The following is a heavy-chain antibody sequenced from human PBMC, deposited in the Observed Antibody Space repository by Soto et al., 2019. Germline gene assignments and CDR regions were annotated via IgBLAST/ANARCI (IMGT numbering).Heavy chain of an antibody. Sequence: GGSLRLSCAASGFTFSSYAMHWVRQAPGKGLEWVAVISYDGSNKYYADSVKGRSTISRDNSKNTLYLQMNSLRAEDTAVYYCAINLGLDYWGQGTLVTVSS. D-gene: IGHD7-27*01. CDR3: AINLGLDY. CDR1: GFTFSSYA. CDR2: ISYDGSNK. V-gene: IGHV3-30-3*01. J-gene: IGHJ4*02.